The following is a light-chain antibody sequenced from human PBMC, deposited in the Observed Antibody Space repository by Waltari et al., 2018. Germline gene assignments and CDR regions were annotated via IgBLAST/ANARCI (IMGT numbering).Light chain of an antibody. CDR2: GKN. J-gene: IGLJ1*01. V-gene: IGLV3-19*01. CDR1: SLRTYY. Sequence: SSELTQDPAVSVALGQTVRITCQGDSLRTYYANWYQQKPGQAPVLVIYGKNNRPSGIPDRLSASSSGNTASLTIAGAQAEAEADYYGNSRDSSGNPYVFGSGTKVTVL. CDR3: NSRDSSGNPYV.